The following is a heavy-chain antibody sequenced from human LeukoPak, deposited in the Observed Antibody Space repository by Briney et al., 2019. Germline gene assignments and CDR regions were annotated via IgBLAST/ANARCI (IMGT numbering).Heavy chain of an antibody. CDR1: GFTFSDHY. CDR2: ARDKANSYTT. CDR3: ARTIRPISSGWNFDI. J-gene: IGHJ3*02. Sequence: GGSLRLSCAASGFTFSDHYMDWVRQAPGKGLEWVGRARDKANSYTTEYAASVKGRFTISRDDSKDSLYLQMNSLKTEDTAVYYCARTIRPISSGWNFDIWRQGTMVTVSS. V-gene: IGHV3-72*01. D-gene: IGHD6-19*01.